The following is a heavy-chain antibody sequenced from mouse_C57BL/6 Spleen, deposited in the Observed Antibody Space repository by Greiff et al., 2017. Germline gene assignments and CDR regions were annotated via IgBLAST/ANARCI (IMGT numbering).Heavy chain of an antibody. Sequence: EVKLVESGGDLVKPGGSLKLSCAASGFTFSSYGMSWVRQTPDKRLAWVATISSGGSYTYSPDSVKGRFTISRDNAKNTLYLQMSSLKSEDTAMYYCAREKGNAMDYWGQGTSVTVSS. CDR2: ISSGGSYT. J-gene: IGHJ4*01. CDR3: AREKGNAMDY. CDR1: GFTFSSYG. V-gene: IGHV5-6*01.